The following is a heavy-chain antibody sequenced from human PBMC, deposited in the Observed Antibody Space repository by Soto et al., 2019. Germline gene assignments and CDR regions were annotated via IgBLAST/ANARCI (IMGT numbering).Heavy chain of an antibody. Sequence: ASVKVSCKASGYTFSSYGISWVRQAPGQGLEWMGWISAYTGKTNYAQKLQGRVTMTTDTSTSTAYMEVRSLRSDDTAVYYCARDPDSGNYYFDYCAQGTLVTVSS. V-gene: IGHV1-18*04. CDR1: GYTFSSYG. D-gene: IGHD1-7*01. CDR3: ARDPDSGNYYFDY. CDR2: ISAYTGKT. J-gene: IGHJ4*02.